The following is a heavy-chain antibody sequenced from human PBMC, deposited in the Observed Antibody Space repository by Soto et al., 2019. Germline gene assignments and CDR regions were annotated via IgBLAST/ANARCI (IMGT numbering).Heavy chain of an antibody. J-gene: IGHJ3*01. V-gene: IGHV1-69*01. CDR1: GGALSSSG. Sequence: QVQLVQSGAEMKKPGSSVRVSCKASGGALSSSGITWVRQAPGQGLEWVAGVIPIFGTTKNAPKFQGRVTVSADESTSTVYMALSSLTSEETAVYFCARSRPQGSAFPGVIPWDALDVWGQGTLVTVSS. D-gene: IGHD2-21*01. CDR2: VIPIFGTT. CDR3: ARSRPQGSAFPGVIPWDALDV.